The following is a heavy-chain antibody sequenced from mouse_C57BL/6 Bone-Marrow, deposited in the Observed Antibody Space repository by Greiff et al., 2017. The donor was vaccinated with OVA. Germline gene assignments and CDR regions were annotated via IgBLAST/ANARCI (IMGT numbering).Heavy chain of an antibody. CDR3: ARLRGLLFDY. CDR2: IYPGDGDT. D-gene: IGHD6-2*01. J-gene: IGHJ2*01. Sequence: QVQLQQSGPELVKPGASVKISCKASGYAFSSSWMNWVKQRPGKGLEWIGRIYPGDGDTNYNGKFKGKATLTADKSSSTAYMQLSSLTSEDSAVYFGARLRGLLFDYWGQGTTLTVSS. CDR1: GYAFSSSW. V-gene: IGHV1-82*01.